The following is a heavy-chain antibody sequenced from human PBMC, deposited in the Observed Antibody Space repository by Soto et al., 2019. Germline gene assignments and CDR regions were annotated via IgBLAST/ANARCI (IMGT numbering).Heavy chain of an antibody. V-gene: IGHV3-30-3*01. CDR1: GFTFSSYA. Sequence: GGSLRLSCAASGFTFSSYAMHWVRQAPGKGLEWVAVISYDGSNKYYADSVKGRFTISRDNSKNTLYLQMNSLRAEDTAVYYCARDQPTYYYDSSGLWSGFYYYGMDVWGQGTTVTVSS. CDR3: ARDQPTYYYDSSGLWSGFYYYGMDV. D-gene: IGHD3-22*01. J-gene: IGHJ6*02. CDR2: ISYDGSNK.